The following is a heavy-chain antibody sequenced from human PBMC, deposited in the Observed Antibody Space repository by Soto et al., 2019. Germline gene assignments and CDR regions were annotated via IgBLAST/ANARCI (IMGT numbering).Heavy chain of an antibody. Sequence: SSETLSLTCTVSGGSISSSSYYWGWIRQPPGKGLEWIGSIYYSGSTYYNPSLKSRVTISVDTSKNQFSLKLSSVTAADTAVYYCARQEFDYGAGRRGLGYYYGMDVWGQGTTVTVSS. CDR3: ARQEFDYGAGRRGLGYYYGMDV. CDR1: GGSISSSSYY. CDR2: IYYSGST. D-gene: IGHD3-10*01. V-gene: IGHV4-39*01. J-gene: IGHJ6*02.